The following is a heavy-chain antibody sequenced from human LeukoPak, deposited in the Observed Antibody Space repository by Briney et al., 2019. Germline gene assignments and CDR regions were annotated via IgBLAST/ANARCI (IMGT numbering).Heavy chain of an antibody. D-gene: IGHD3-10*01. J-gene: IGHJ5*02. CDR2: IIPILGIA. CDR3: ASAHYGSGSYSWFDP. V-gene: IGHV1-69*04. CDR1: GGTFSSYA. Sequence: SVKVSCKASGGTFSSYAISWVRQAPGQGLEWMGRIIPILGIANYAQKFQGRVTITADKSTSTAYMELSSLRSEDTAVYYCASAHYGSGSYSWFDPWGQGTLVTVSS.